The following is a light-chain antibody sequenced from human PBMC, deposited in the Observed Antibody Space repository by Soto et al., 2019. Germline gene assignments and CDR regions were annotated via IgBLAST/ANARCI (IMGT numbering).Light chain of an antibody. V-gene: IGKV1-27*01. CDR1: QGISNY. Sequence: DIQMTQSPTSLSASVGDRVTITCRASQGISNYLAWYQQQPGKVPKLLIYVASTLQSGVPSRFSGSGSGTDFTLTISSLQPEDVATYYCQKYNSAPWTFGQGTKVEIK. CDR2: VAS. J-gene: IGKJ1*01. CDR3: QKYNSAPWT.